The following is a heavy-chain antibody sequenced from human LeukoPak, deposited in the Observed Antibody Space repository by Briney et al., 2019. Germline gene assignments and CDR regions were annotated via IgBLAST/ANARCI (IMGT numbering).Heavy chain of an antibody. V-gene: IGHV3-7*01. D-gene: IGHD2-2*02. Sequence: PGGSLRLSCAASGFTFSSYWMSWVRQAPGKGLEWVANIKQDGSEKYYVDSVKGRFTISRDNAKNSLYLQMNSLRAEDTAVYYCASPLFVVPAAIDYYYYGMDVWGQGTTVTVSS. J-gene: IGHJ6*02. CDR1: GFTFSSYW. CDR2: IKQDGSEK. CDR3: ASPLFVVPAAIDYYYYGMDV.